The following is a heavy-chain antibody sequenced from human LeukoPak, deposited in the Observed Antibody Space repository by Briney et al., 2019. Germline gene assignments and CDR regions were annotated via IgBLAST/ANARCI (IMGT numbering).Heavy chain of an antibody. D-gene: IGHD2-15*01. V-gene: IGHV1-2*02. CDR2: INPNSGGT. CDR1: GYTFTGYY. Sequence: ASVKVSCKASGYTFTGYYMHWVRQAPGQGPEWMGWINPNSGGTKYAQKFQGRVTMTRDTSISSVYMDLTKLKSDDTAVYYCAGGSSTKADTPGGNDYWGQGTLVTVSS. CDR3: AGGSSTKADTPGGNDY. J-gene: IGHJ4*02.